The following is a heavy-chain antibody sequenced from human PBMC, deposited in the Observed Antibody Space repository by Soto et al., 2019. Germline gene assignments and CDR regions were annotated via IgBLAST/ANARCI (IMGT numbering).Heavy chain of an antibody. Sequence: GGSLRLTCADSGFTFISDWIHWIRQAPGKGLVGVSRINSDGSSTSYADSVKGRFTISRDNAKNTLYLQMNSLRAEDTAVYCCASRDRNAFDIWGQGTMVTVSS. CDR1: GFTFISDW. J-gene: IGHJ3*02. V-gene: IGHV3-74*01. CDR3: ASRDRNAFDI. CDR2: INSDGSST.